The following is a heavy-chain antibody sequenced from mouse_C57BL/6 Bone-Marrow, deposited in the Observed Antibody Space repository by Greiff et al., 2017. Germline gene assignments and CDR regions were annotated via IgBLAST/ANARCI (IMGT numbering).Heavy chain of an antibody. CDR2: ISSGGSYT. V-gene: IGHV5-6*01. J-gene: IGHJ2*01. CDR1: GFTFSSYG. Sequence: EVKLMESGGDLVKPGGSLKLSCAASGFTFSSYGMSWVRQTPDKRLEWVATISSGGSYTYYPDSVKGRFPISRDNAKNTLYLQMSSLKSEDTAMYYCARLCFFDYWGQGTTLTVSS. CDR3: ARLCFFDY.